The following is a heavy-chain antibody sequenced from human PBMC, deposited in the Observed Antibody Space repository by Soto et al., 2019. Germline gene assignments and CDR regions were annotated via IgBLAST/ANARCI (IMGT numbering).Heavy chain of an antibody. CDR1: GFTFSSYG. J-gene: IGHJ4*02. CDR2: IWYDGSNK. Sequence: QVQLVESGGGVVQPGRSLRLSCAASGFTFSSYGMHWVRQAPGKGLEWVAVIWYDGSNKYYADSVKGRFTISRDNYKNTLYQQMNSLRAEDTAVYYCAREIPATYYDILTGYSALDYWGQGTLVTVSS. D-gene: IGHD3-9*01. CDR3: AREIPATYYDILTGYSALDY. V-gene: IGHV3-33*01.